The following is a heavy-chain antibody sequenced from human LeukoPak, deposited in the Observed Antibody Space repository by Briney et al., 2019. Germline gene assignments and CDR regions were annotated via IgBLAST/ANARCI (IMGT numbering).Heavy chain of an antibody. CDR1: GASISRGDYY. Sequence: SQTLSLTCTVSGASISRGDYYWSWLRQPPGKGLEWIGHIYYSGRTYYNPSLKSRLTISIDTSKNQFSLNLSSVAAADTALYYCARASPGYDYVWGSLDYWGQGTLVTVSS. CDR3: ARASPGYDYVWGSLDY. D-gene: IGHD3-16*01. V-gene: IGHV4-30-4*08. J-gene: IGHJ4*02. CDR2: IYYSGRT.